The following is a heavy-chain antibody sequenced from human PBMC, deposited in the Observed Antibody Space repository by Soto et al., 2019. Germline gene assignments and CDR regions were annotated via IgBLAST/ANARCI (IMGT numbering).Heavy chain of an antibody. V-gene: IGHV4-39*01. CDR3: ATTRGLAVGGRFDP. Sequence: PSETLSLTCSVSGASIRSRSSYWAWIRQPPWKGLEWVWTFFSGSTYSNPSLKSRISISVDTSKNQFSLKLRSVAAADTAIYYCATTRGLAVGGRFDPWGQGTLV. CDR1: GASIRSRSSY. J-gene: IGHJ5*02. CDR2: FFSGST. D-gene: IGHD6-19*01.